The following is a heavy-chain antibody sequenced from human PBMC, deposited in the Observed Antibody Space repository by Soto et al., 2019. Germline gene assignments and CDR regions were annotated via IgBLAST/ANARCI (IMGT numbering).Heavy chain of an antibody. V-gene: IGHV1-18*01. Sequence: GASVKVSCKAPGYTFTSYGISWVRQAPGQGLEWMGWISAYNGNTNYAQKLQGRVTMTTDTSTSTAYMELRSLRSDDTAVYYCAGEGKGMEQLVYYGMDVWRQGTTVTVS. CDR1: GYTFTSYG. CDR2: ISAYNGNT. J-gene: IGHJ6*02. CDR3: AGEGKGMEQLVYYGMDV. D-gene: IGHD6-6*01.